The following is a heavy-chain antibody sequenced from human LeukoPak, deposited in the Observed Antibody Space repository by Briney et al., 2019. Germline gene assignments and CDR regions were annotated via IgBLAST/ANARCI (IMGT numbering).Heavy chain of an antibody. CDR3: ARNYYDSSGYQEATFNY. D-gene: IGHD3-22*01. J-gene: IGHJ4*02. V-gene: IGHV3-33*01. Sequence: GTSLRLSCAASGFTFSNYGMHWVRQAPGKGLEWVAGIWYDGGYKYYADSVKGRFTISRGNSKNTLFLQMDSLRAEDTAVYYCARNYYDSSGYQEATFNYWGQGTLVTVSS. CDR2: IWYDGGYK. CDR1: GFTFSNYG.